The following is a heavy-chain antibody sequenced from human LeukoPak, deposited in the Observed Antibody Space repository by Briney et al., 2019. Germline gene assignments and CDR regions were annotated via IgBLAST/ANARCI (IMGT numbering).Heavy chain of an antibody. V-gene: IGHV4-59*13. J-gene: IGHJ4*02. CDR1: GVSISSDY. CDR2: IYYNGRI. D-gene: IGHD1-1*01. CDR3: ARRTGKYPRYYFDL. Sequence: PSETLSLTCNVSGVSISSDYWSWVRQSPGRGLEWIAYIYYNGRINYNPSLKSRVTMSIDTTKSQFSLRLRSVAAADAAVYYCARRTGKYPRYYFDLWGQGSVVTVSS.